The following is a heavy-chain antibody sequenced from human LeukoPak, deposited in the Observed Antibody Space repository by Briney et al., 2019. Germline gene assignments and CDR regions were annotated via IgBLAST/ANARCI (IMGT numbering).Heavy chain of an antibody. D-gene: IGHD3-10*01. J-gene: IGHJ4*02. CDR3: ATDSYYYGSGSPYYFDY. CDR1: GYTFTSYG. V-gene: IGHV1-18*01. Sequence: ASVKVSCKASGYTFTSYGISWVRQAPGQGLEWMGWISAYNGNTNYAQKLQGRVTMTTDTSTSTAYMELRSLRSDDTAVYYCATDSYYYGSGSPYYFDYWGQGTLVTVSS. CDR2: ISAYNGNT.